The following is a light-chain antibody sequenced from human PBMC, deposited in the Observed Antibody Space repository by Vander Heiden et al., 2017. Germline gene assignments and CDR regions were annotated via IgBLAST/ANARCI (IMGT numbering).Light chain of an antibody. V-gene: IGLV1-47*01. CDR1: RSNIGSNY. J-gene: IGLJ1*01. Sequence: QSVLTQPPSASGTPGQRVTISCSGSRSNIGSNYVSWYQQLPGTAPKLLIYRNNQRPSGVPDRFSGSKSGTSASLAISGLRSEDEADYYCAAWDDSLSGYVFGTGTKVTVL. CDR3: AAWDDSLSGYV. CDR2: RNN.